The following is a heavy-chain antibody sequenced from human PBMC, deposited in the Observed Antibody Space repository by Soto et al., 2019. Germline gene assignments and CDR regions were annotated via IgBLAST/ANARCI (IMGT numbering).Heavy chain of an antibody. V-gene: IGHV3-30*18. CDR3: AKIPSAGSSDNDAFDI. D-gene: IGHD2-2*01. CDR2: ISYDGSNK. Sequence: GGCLRLSCAASGFAFSSYGMHWVRQAPGKGLEWVAVISYDGSNKYYVDSVKGRFTISRDNSKNTLYLQMNSLRAEDTAVYYCAKIPSAGSSDNDAFDIWGQGTMVTVSS. CDR1: GFAFSSYG. J-gene: IGHJ3*02.